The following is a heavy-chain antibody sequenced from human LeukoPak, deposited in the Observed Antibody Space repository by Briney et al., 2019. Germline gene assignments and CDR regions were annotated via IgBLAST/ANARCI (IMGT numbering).Heavy chain of an antibody. D-gene: IGHD1-26*01. V-gene: IGHV1-18*01. Sequence: ASVKVSCKASGFSFSSYGFSWVRQAPGQGLEWMGWISAYNGKTNCAQKFQGRVTMTTDTSTTTVYMDLRSLRSDDTAVYFCARGGALTSFDSWGQRTLITVSS. J-gene: IGHJ4*02. CDR1: GFSFSSYG. CDR2: ISAYNGKT. CDR3: ARGGALTSFDS.